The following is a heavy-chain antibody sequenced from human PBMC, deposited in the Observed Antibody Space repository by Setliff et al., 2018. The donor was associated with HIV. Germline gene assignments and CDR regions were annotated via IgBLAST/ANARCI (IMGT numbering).Heavy chain of an antibody. CDR3: TTDENGDYPYY. J-gene: IGHJ4*02. V-gene: IGHV3-15*01. CDR1: GLTFSSHA. CDR2: GYTKTDGGTT. D-gene: IGHD4-17*01. Sequence: PGGSLRLSCVASGLTFSSHAMSWVRRAPGKGLEWVGRGYTKTDGGTTDYAAPVKGRFTISRDDSKNTLYLQMNSLKTEDTAVYYCTTDENGDYPYYGGQGTLVTVS.